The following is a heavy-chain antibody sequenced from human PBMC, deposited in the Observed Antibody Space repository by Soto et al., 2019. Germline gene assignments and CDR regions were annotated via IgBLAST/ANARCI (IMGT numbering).Heavy chain of an antibody. D-gene: IGHD6-19*01. CDR2: INPSGGST. J-gene: IGHJ3*02. Sequence: QVQLVQSGAEVKKPGASVKVSCKASGYTFTSYHIHWVRQAPGQGLEWMGMINPSGGSTSFAQKFQGXXTXSXXTSTSTVYMEMSRLRSEDTAVYYCAVAGAPNAFDIWGQGTMVTVSS. V-gene: IGHV1-46*01. CDR3: AVAGAPNAFDI. CDR1: GYTFTSYH.